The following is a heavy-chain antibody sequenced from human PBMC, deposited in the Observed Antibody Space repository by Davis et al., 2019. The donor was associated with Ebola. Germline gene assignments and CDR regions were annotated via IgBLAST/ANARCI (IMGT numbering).Heavy chain of an antibody. D-gene: IGHD6-13*01. V-gene: IGHV2-5*02. Sequence: SGPTLVKPTQTVTLTCTFSGFSLSTSRVGVGWIRQPPGKALEWLALIYWDDDKRYSPSLKSRLTITKDTSKNQVVLTMTNMDPVDTATYYCARIAAAGRDLYYYYGMDVWGKGTTVTVSS. CDR2: IYWDDDK. CDR3: ARIAAAGRDLYYYYGMDV. CDR1: GFSLSTSRVG. J-gene: IGHJ6*04.